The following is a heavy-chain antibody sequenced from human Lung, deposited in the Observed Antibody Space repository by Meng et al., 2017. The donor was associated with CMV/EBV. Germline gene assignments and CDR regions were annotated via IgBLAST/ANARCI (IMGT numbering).Heavy chain of an antibody. D-gene: IGHD6-13*01. CDR2: ISWNSGDI. CDR3: AKFGAVAGFTT. V-gene: IGHV3-9*01. Sequence: SXRLXXAASGFPFDNYAMHWVRQGPGKGLEWVSGISWNSGDIGYADSVKGRFTISRDNAKNSLYLQMDSLSAEDTALYYCAKFGAVAGFTTWGQGKLVTVSS. J-gene: IGHJ4*02. CDR1: GFPFDNYA.